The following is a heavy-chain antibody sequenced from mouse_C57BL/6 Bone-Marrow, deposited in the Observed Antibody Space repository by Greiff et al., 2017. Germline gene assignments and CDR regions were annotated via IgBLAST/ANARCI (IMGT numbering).Heavy chain of an antibody. CDR1: GFTFSDYY. Sequence: EVHLVESGGGLVQPGGSLKLSCAASGFTFSDYYMSWVRQTPEKRLEWVAYIRNGGGSTYYPDPVTGRFTISRDNATNTLYLQMSRLTSEDTAMYYCARGTYYYGSRRYFDVWGTGTTVTVSS. CDR2: IRNGGGST. J-gene: IGHJ1*03. CDR3: ARGTYYYGSRRYFDV. D-gene: IGHD1-1*01. V-gene: IGHV5-12*01.